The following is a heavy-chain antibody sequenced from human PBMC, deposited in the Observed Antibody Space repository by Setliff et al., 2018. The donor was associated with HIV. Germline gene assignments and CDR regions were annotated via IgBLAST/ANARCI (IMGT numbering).Heavy chain of an antibody. Sequence: SETLSLTCTVSGGSISSGNYFWNWIRQPAGKGLEWIGRIYTSGSTHYNPSLESRVTMSVDTSKNQFSLKLSSVTAADTAVYYCARGTGYYYDSSGSNCFDPWGQGTPVTVSS. CDR3: ARGTGYYYDSSGSNCFDP. D-gene: IGHD3-22*01. CDR2: IYTSGST. V-gene: IGHV4-61*02. CDR1: GGSISSGNYF. J-gene: IGHJ5*02.